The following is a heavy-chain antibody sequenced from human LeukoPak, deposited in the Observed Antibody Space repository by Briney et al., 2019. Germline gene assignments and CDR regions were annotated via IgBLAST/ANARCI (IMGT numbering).Heavy chain of an antibody. Sequence: GGSLRLSCAASGFTFSSYWMHWVRQAPGKGLVWVSRINTDGSTTNYADSVKGRFTISRDNAKNMLYMQMNSLRAEDTAVYYCARQTEKPKAAGSFDYWGQGTLVTVSS. D-gene: IGHD6-13*01. J-gene: IGHJ4*02. CDR1: GFTFSSYW. CDR3: ARQTEKPKAAGSFDY. CDR2: INTDGSTT. V-gene: IGHV3-74*01.